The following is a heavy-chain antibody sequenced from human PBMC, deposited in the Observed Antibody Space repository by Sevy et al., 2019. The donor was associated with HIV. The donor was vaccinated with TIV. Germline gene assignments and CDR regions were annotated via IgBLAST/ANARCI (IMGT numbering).Heavy chain of an antibody. Sequence: GGSLRLSCAASGFTVNMYSMNWVRQAPGKGLEWVSSISSSSSYIYYADSLKGRFTVSRDNAKNSLYLQMNSLRAEDTAVYYCARASQQLVLLREYYFDYWGQGTLVTVSS. CDR2: ISSSSSYI. D-gene: IGHD6-13*01. CDR1: GFTVNMYS. CDR3: ARASQQLVLLREYYFDY. V-gene: IGHV3-21*01. J-gene: IGHJ4*02.